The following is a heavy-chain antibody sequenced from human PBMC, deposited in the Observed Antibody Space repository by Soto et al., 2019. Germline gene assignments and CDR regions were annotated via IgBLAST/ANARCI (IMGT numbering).Heavy chain of an antibody. V-gene: IGHV1-69*01. CDR1: GGTFSSYA. Sequence: QVQLVQSGAEVKKPGSSVKVPCKASGGTFSSYAISWVRQAPGQGLEWMGGIIPIFGTANYAQKFQGRVTITADESTSTAYMELSSLRSEDTAVYYCARIIVVVPAAHRGADAFDIWGQGTMVTVSS. J-gene: IGHJ3*02. D-gene: IGHD2-2*01. CDR2: IIPIFGTA. CDR3: ARIIVVVPAAHRGADAFDI.